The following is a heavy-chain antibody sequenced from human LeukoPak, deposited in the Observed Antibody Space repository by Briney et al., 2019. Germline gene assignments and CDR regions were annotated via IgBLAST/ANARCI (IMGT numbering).Heavy chain of an antibody. D-gene: IGHD2-2*01. CDR2: ISYDGRNI. CDR3: AKGPLRGTAAAIDY. Sequence: KSLRLSCAASGFTFNNYGMHWVRQAPGKGLEWVAVISYDGRNIHYPDSVKGRFTISRDISTDTLWLQMDSLRTEDTAVYYCAKGPLRGTAAAIDYWGQGTLVTVSS. CDR1: GFTFNNYG. V-gene: IGHV3-30*18. J-gene: IGHJ4*02.